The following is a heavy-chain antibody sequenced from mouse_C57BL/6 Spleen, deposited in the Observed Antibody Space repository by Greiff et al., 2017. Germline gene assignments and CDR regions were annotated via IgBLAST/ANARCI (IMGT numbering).Heavy chain of an antibody. CDR2: ISYDGSN. J-gene: IGHJ2*01. V-gene: IGHV3-6*01. CDR3: ARAPFYSYFDY. CDR1: GYSITSGYY. D-gene: IGHD2-1*01. Sequence: EVQVVESGPGLVKPSQSLSLTCSVTGYSITSGYYWNWIRQFPGNKLEWMGYISYDGSNNYNPSLKNRISITRDTSKNQFFLKLNSVTTEDTATYYCARAPFYSYFDYWGQGTTLTVSS.